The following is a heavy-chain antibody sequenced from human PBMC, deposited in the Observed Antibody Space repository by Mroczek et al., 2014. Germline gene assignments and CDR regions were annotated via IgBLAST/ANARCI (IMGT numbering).Heavy chain of an antibody. CDR2: ISYDGSNK. Sequence: QVQLVQSGGGVVQPGRSLRLSCAASGFTFSSYAMHWVRQAPGKGLEWVAVISYDGSNKYYADSVKGRFTISRDNSKNTLYLQMNSLRAEDTAVYYCASPRGPWLSTGAFDIWGQGTMVTVSS. CDR1: GFTFSSYA. CDR3: ASPRGPWLSTGAFDI. D-gene: IGHD3-22*01. J-gene: IGHJ3*02. V-gene: IGHV3-30-3*01.